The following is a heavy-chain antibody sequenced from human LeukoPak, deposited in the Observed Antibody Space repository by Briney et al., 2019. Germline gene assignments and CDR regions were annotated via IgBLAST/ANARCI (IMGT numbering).Heavy chain of an antibody. J-gene: IGHJ5*02. V-gene: IGHV4-59*07. CDR2: IHYTGST. CDR3: ARGGYYGSGNDFRFDP. D-gene: IGHD3-10*01. Sequence: SDTLTLTCTLSGGSINSYYWSWLRQPPGEGLECIGYIHYTGSTHYNPSLKSRVTISVDTSKNQFSLKLSSVTAADTAIYYCARGGYYGSGNDFRFDPWGQGTLVTVSS. CDR1: GGSINSYY.